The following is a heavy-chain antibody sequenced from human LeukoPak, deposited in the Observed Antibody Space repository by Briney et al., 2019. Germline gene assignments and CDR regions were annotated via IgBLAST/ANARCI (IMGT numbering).Heavy chain of an antibody. CDR2: ISASSTIK. J-gene: IGHJ3*02. Sequence: PGGSLRLSCVASGFTFSTYDMNWVRQAPGKGLEWVPYISASSTIKNYADSVKGRFTVSRDEAKNSMYLQMNSLRDEDTAVYYCARDAGSSWYWGALDMWGQGTVVIVSS. CDR1: GFTFSTYD. D-gene: IGHD6-13*01. V-gene: IGHV3-48*02. CDR3: ARDAGSSWYWGALDM.